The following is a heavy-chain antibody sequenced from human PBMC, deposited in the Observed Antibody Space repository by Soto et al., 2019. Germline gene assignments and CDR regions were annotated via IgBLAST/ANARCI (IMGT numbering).Heavy chain of an antibody. CDR1: GGTFTGNP. Sequence: ASVKVSCKASGGTFTGNPISWVRQAPGRGLEWMGGIIPMFGTTNYAQKFQGRVTITADESTTTAYMELNSLRSEDTAVYYCARENSIASLSYYYGMEVWGQGTTVTVSS. CDR3: ARENSIASLSYYYGMEV. V-gene: IGHV1-69*13. CDR2: IIPMFGTT. D-gene: IGHD6-6*01. J-gene: IGHJ6*02.